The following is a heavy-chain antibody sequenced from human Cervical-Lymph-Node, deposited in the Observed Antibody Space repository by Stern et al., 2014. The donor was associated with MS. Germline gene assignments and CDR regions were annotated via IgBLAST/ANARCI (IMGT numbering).Heavy chain of an antibody. CDR3: ARSSTVTPNAFDI. V-gene: IGHV4-30-2*01. D-gene: IGHD4-17*01. J-gene: IGHJ3*02. Sequence: QLQLQESGSGLVKPSQKLSLTCAVSGGSISSGGYSWSWIRQPPGKGLEWIGYLYHSGSTYYNPSLKSRGTISVDRSKNQFSLKLSSVTAADTAVYYCARSSTVTPNAFDIWGQGTMVTVSS. CDR2: LYHSGST. CDR1: GGSISSGGYS.